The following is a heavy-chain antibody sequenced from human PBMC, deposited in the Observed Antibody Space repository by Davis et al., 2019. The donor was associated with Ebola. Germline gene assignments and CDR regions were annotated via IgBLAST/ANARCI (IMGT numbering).Heavy chain of an antibody. D-gene: IGHD2-21*02. CDR3: AKALYRVTTGYGMDV. V-gene: IGHV3-30*18. CDR1: GFTFSSYG. Sequence: GESLKISCAASGFTFSSYGMHWVRQAPGKGLEWVAVISYDGSNKYYADSVKGRFTISRDNSKNTLYLQMNSLRAEDTAVYYCAKALYRVTTGYGMDVWGQGTTVTVSS. CDR2: ISYDGSNK. J-gene: IGHJ6*02.